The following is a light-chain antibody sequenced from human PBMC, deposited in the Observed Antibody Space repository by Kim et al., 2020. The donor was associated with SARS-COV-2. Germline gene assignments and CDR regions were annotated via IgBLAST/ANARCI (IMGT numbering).Light chain of an antibody. Sequence: GQSVDISCTGTSSDFGRYNYVSWYQHHPGKAPKLIIYDVTKRPSGVPDRFSGSKSGNTASLTVSGLQAEDEADYYCSSYAGRNNLVFGGGTQLTVL. CDR3: SSYAGRNNLV. CDR2: DVT. V-gene: IGLV2-8*01. J-gene: IGLJ2*01. CDR1: SSDFGRYNY.